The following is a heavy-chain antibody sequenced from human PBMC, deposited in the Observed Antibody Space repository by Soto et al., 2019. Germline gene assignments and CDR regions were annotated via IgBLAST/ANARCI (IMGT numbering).Heavy chain of an antibody. Sequence: GGSLRLSCAVSGFTFSDAWMTWVRQAPGKGLEWVGCIKSKADGETTDYAAAVKGRFTISRDHSKNTLYLQMGSLKTEDTAVYFCTTVRTAMIVAVFDNWGQGTPVTVSS. CDR3: TTVRTAMIVAVFDN. V-gene: IGHV3-15*01. D-gene: IGHD3-22*01. J-gene: IGHJ4*02. CDR2: IKSKADGETT. CDR1: GFTFSDAW.